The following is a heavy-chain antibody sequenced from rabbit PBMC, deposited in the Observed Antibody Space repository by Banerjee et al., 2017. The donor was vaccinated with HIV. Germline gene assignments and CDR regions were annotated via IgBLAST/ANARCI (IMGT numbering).Heavy chain of an antibody. V-gene: IGHV1S45*01. D-gene: IGHD1-1*01. CDR3: ARDLYTGSGDYRYGMDL. CDR1: GFDFSSNVG. CDR2: MNAGTSGRT. J-gene: IGHJ6*01. Sequence: QEQLVESGGGLVQPEGSLTLTCKASGFDFSSNVGCWVRQAPGKGLEWIACMNAGTSGRTYYASWAKGRFTISKTSSTTVTLQVTSLTAADTATYFCARDLYTGSGDYRYGMDLWGPGTLVTVS.